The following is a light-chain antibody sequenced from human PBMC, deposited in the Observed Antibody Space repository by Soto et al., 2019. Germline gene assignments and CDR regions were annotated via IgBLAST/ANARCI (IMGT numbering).Light chain of an antibody. CDR1: SSDVGGHNY. CDR2: SVS. J-gene: IGLJ1*01. Sequence: QLVLTQPRSVSGSPGQSVTISCTGTSSDVGGHNYVSWYQQHPGKAPKLMISSVSKRPSGVPDRFSGSKSGNTASLTISGLQAEDEADYYCCSYAGSYTYVFGTGTKVTVL. V-gene: IGLV2-11*01. CDR3: CSYAGSYTYV.